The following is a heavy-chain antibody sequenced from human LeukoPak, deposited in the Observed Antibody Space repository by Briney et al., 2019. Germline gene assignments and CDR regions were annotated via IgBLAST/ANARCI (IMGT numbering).Heavy chain of an antibody. CDR3: ARHAGGGNTALDY. CDR1: GGSISNQY. D-gene: IGHD5-18*01. CDR2: SYYGVST. Sequence: SETLSLTCTVSGGSISNQYWSWIRQPPGKGLEWIGYSYYGVSTNYNPSLKSRVTISMDTSKNQFSLNLNSVTAADTAMYYCARHAGGGNTALDYWGQGTLVTVSS. J-gene: IGHJ4*02. V-gene: IGHV4-59*08.